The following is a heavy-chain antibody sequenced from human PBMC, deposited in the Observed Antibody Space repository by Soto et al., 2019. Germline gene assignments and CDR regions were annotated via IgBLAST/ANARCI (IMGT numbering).Heavy chain of an antibody. CDR2: IYYSGST. V-gene: IGHV4-30-4*08. CDR1: GGPISSGGYY. CDR3: ARRTVGYDYDY. J-gene: IGHJ4*02. Sequence: PSETLSLTCTVSGGPISSGGYYWSWIRQHPGKGLEWIGYIYYSGSTYYNPSLKSRVTISVDTSKNQFSLKLSSVTAADTAVYYCARRTVGYDYDYWGQGTLVTVSS. D-gene: IGHD5-12*01.